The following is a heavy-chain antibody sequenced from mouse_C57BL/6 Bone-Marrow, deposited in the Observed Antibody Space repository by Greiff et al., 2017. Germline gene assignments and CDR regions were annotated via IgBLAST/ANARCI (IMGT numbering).Heavy chain of an antibody. CDR3: ARYYYYGSSYYAMDY. Sequence: VQLQQPGAELVRPGTSVKLSCKASGYTFTSYWMHWVKQRPGQGLEWIGVIDPSDSYTNYNQKFKGKATLTVDTSSSTASMQLSSLTSEDSAVYDYARYYYYGSSYYAMDYWGQGTSVTVSS. V-gene: IGHV1-59*01. D-gene: IGHD1-1*01. CDR1: GYTFTSYW. CDR2: IDPSDSYT. J-gene: IGHJ4*01.